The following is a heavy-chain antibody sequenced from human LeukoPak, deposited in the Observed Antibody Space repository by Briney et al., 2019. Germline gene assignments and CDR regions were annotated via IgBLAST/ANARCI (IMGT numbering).Heavy chain of an antibody. D-gene: IGHD3-22*01. CDR2: IYYSGTT. Sequence: SETLSLTCTVSGGSISSSSYYWGWIRKPPGKGLVRIGSIYYSGTTYYNPSLKSRVTISVDTSKNQFSLKLISVTAADTAVYYCARRGDSSGYSVGAFDVWGQGTMVTVSS. J-gene: IGHJ3*01. CDR1: GGSISSSSYY. V-gene: IGHV4-39*01. CDR3: ARRGDSSGYSVGAFDV.